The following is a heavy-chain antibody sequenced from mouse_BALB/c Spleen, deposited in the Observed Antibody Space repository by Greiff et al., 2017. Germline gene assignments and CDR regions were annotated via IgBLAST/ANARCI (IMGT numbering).Heavy chain of an antibody. CDR3: TRLGRFAY. J-gene: IGHJ3*01. CDR2: IYPSDSYT. CDR1: GYTFTSYW. Sequence: VQLQQPGAELVRPGASVKLSCKASGYTFTSYWINWVKQRPGQGLEWIGNIYPSDSYTNYNQKFKDKATLTVDKSSSTAYMQLSSPTSEDSAVYYCTRLGRFAYWGQGTLVPVSA. V-gene: IGHV1-69*02. D-gene: IGHD4-1*01.